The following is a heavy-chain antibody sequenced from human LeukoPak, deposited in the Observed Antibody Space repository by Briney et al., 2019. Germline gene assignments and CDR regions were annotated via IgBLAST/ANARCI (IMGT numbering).Heavy chain of an antibody. CDR2: INHSGGT. CDR1: GGSFSGYY. J-gene: IGHJ5*02. CDR3: ARGSIADRLSS. V-gene: IGHV4-34*01. D-gene: IGHD6-6*01. Sequence: PSETLSLTCAVSGGSFSGYYWSWIRQPPGKRLEWIGEINHSGGTSYTPSLKSRLTMSVDTSKNQFSLRLNSVTAADTAVYYYARGSIADRLSSWGQGTLVTVSS.